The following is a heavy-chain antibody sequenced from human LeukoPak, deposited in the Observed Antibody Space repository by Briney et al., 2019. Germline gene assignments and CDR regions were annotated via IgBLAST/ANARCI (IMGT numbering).Heavy chain of an antibody. D-gene: IGHD6-19*01. CDR2: INAYTGNT. J-gene: IGHJ4*02. CDR3: ARDRAYGYSTVWDFDY. Sequence: VASVKVSCKTSGYTFTSYGISWVRQAPGQGLEWMGWINAYTGNTNYAQKLQGRVTMTTDTSTSTAYLELRSLRSDDTAVYYCARDRAYGYSTVWDFDYWGQGTLVTVSS. CDR1: GYTFTSYG. V-gene: IGHV1-18*01.